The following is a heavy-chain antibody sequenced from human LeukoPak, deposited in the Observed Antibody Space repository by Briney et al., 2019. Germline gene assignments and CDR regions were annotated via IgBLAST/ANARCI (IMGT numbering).Heavy chain of an antibody. D-gene: IGHD1-7*01. CDR1: GFTFSSYW. CDR2: LNSDGSST. J-gene: IGHJ3*02. V-gene: IGHV3-74*01. CDR3: ATGNYHAIDI. Sequence: GGSLRLSCAASGFTFSSYWMHWVRQAPGKGLVWVSCLNSDGSSTRYADSVRGRFTISRDNAKNTLYLQMNSLRAEDTAVYYCATGNYHAIDIWGQGTMVTVSS.